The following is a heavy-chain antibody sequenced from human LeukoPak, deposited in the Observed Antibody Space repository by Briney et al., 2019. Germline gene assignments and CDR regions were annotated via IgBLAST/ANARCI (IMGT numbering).Heavy chain of an antibody. V-gene: IGHV4-34*01. D-gene: IGHD5-24*01. CDR2: IDHRGST. CDR3: ARTRDGYLRY. CDR1: GGAPSGYY. Sequence: SETLSLTCAAYGGAPSGYYCTWIRQPPGKGLEWIGEIDHRGSTHYNPSLQSRVTISIDTSKNQFSLKVNSVTAADTALYYCARTRDGYLRYWGQGSLVTVSS. J-gene: IGHJ4*02.